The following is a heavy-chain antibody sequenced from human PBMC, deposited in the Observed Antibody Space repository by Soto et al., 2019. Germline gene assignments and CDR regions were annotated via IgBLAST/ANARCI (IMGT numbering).Heavy chain of an antibody. V-gene: IGHV3-30*18. CDR2: ISYDESYK. D-gene: IGHD6-19*01. CDR3: AKEGASGWYGDS. CDR1: GFTFSSYG. J-gene: IGHJ4*02. Sequence: QVQLVESVGGVVQPGRSLRLSCAASGFTFSSYGMHWVRQAPGKGLEWVAVISYDESYKYYADSVKGRFTISRDNSKNTLYLQMNSLTVEDTALYYCAKEGASGWYGDSWGQGTLVTVSS.